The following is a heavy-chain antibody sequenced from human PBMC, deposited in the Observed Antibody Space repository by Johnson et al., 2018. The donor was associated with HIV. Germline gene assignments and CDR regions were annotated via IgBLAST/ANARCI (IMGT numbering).Heavy chain of an antibody. D-gene: IGHD2-15*01. CDR3: ARGEDSYFDI. Sequence: EQLVESGGGLVQPGGSLRLSCAASGFTFSSYDMHWVRQGTGKGLEWVSAIGTAGDTYYPGSVKGRFTISRDHAKNSLYLQMGSLRAEDMAVDYCARGEDSYFDIWGQGTMVTVSS. V-gene: IGHV3-13*01. CDR1: GFTFSSYD. CDR2: IGTAGDT. J-gene: IGHJ3*02.